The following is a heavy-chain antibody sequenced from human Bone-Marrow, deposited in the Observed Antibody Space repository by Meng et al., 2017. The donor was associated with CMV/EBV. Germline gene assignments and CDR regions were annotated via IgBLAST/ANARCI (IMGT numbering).Heavy chain of an antibody. J-gene: IGHJ4*02. D-gene: IGHD3-16*01. V-gene: IGHV3-7*01. CDR2: IKQDGLEK. Sequence: LRLSCGATGFTFSRYWVTGVRQAPGKGLEWGASIKQDGLEKYYVDAVKSRFAISRDNAKISLYLQMNSLRDEDTAVYYCAGDWDSDYWGQGTLVTVSS. CDR1: GFTFSRYW. CDR3: AGDWDSDY.